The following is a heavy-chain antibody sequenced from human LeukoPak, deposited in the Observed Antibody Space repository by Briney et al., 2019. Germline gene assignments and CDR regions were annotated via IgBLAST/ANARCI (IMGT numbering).Heavy chain of an antibody. Sequence: SETLSLTCTLAVRSISIYDGRWIRQPPGKGLEWSGYIYYSGRTNYNHSLKRPVTISVDPYKNSFFMKLSSVTAAAPAVAYCARYSVVVVPAATRYYYYYMDVWGKGTTVTVSS. CDR3: ARYSVVVVPAATRYYYYYMDV. V-gene: IGHV4-59*08. D-gene: IGHD2-2*01. J-gene: IGHJ6*03. CDR1: VRSISIYD. CDR2: IYYSGRT.